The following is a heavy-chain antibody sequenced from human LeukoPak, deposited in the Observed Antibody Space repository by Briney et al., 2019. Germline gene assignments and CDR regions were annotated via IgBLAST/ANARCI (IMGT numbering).Heavy chain of an antibody. CDR2: ISGSGERT. D-gene: IGHD1-26*01. Sequence: GGSLRLSWVAASFTSTAHAISWVRQAPGKGLDWVSIISGSGERTYYADSVRGRFAVSRDNSKNTLYLQMMSLRAENTAVYYCVSSIYSRSDNYNFDYWGQGTLVAVSS. CDR1: SFTSTAHA. V-gene: IGHV3-23*01. J-gene: IGHJ4*02. CDR3: VSSIYSRSDNYNFDY.